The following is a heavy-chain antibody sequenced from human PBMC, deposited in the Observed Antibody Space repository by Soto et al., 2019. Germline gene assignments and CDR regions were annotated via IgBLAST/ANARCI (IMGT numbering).Heavy chain of an antibody. Sequence: GASVKVSCKASGYTFTSYGISWVRQAPGQGLEWMGWISAYNGNTNYAQKLQGRVTMTTDTSTSTAYMELRSLRSDDTAVYYCARDGRGITFFGVVIRPALNWFDPWGQGTLVTVSS. V-gene: IGHV1-18*01. J-gene: IGHJ5*02. CDR1: GYTFTSYG. CDR2: ISAYNGNT. D-gene: IGHD3-3*01. CDR3: ARDGRGITFFGVVIRPALNWFDP.